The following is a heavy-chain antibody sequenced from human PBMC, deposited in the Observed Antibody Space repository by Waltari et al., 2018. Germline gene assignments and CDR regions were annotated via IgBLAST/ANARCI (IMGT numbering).Heavy chain of an antibody. CDR2: IIPIFGTA. V-gene: IGHV1-69*13. J-gene: IGHJ5*02. CDR3: AGVQSSRGIAARPYNWFDP. CDR1: GGTFSSYS. D-gene: IGHD6-6*01. Sequence: QVQLVQSGAEVKKPGSSVKVSCKASGGTFSSYSISWVRQAPGQGLEWMGRIIPIFGTANYAQKLQGRVTITADKATSTAYMELRSLRSEDTAVYYCAGVQSSRGIAARPYNWFDPWGQGTLVTVSS.